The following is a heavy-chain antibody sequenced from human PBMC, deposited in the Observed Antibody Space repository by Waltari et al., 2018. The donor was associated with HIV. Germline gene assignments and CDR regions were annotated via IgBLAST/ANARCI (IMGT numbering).Heavy chain of an antibody. CDR1: GFTFTSFE. J-gene: IGHJ4*02. Sequence: EVQLVESGGGLVQPGGSLRLSCAASGFTFTSFEMNWVRQAPGKGLEWVSYISSSGSTIYYADSVKGRFTISRDNARNSLYLQMNSLRAEDTAVYYCARGYYYDSGSYYKAYRGQGTLVTVSS. D-gene: IGHD3-10*01. CDR2: ISSSGSTI. V-gene: IGHV3-48*03. CDR3: ARGYYYDSGSYYKAY.